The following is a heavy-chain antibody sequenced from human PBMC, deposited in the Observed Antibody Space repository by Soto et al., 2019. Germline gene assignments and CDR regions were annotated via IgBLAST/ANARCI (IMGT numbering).Heavy chain of an antibody. Sequence: PSETLSLTCTVSGGSFSPNYWSWIRQPPGKGLEWIGYIYYSGSTNYNPSLKSRVTISVDTSKNQFSLKLSSVTAADTAVYYCATMITFGGVIVPIFDYWGQGTLVTVSS. V-gene: IGHV4-59*01. D-gene: IGHD3-16*02. J-gene: IGHJ4*02. CDR3: ATMITFGGVIVPIFDY. CDR1: GGSFSPNY. CDR2: IYYSGST.